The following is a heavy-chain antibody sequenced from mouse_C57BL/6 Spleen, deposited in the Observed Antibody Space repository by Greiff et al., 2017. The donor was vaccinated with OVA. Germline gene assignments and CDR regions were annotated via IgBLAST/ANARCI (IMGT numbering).Heavy chain of an antibody. Sequence: DVQLQESGPGLVKPSQSLSLTCSVTGYSITSGYYWNWIRQFPGNKLEWMGYISYDGSNNYNPSLKNRISITRDTSKNQFFLKLNSVTTEDTATYYCAGANWDYFDYWGQGTTLTVSS. CDR2: ISYDGSN. J-gene: IGHJ2*01. CDR1: GYSITSGYY. D-gene: IGHD4-1*01. CDR3: AGANWDYFDY. V-gene: IGHV3-6*01.